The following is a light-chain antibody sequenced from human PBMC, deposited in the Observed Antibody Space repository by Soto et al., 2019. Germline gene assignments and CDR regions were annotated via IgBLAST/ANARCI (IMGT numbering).Light chain of an antibody. Sequence: IQLTQSPSSLSASVGDRVNITCQEIKDISNCLNRYPQKPGKAPKLLIYDASNLETGVPSRFSGSVSGTDFTFTISSLQDEDIATYYCQQYDNLLTFGGGTKVEIK. CDR1: KDISNC. V-gene: IGKV1-33*01. CDR2: DAS. J-gene: IGKJ4*01. CDR3: QQYDNLLT.